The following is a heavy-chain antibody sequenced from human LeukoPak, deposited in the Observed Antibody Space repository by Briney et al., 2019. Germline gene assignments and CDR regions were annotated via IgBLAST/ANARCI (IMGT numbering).Heavy chain of an antibody. CDR2: INPNSGGT. J-gene: IGHJ4*02. V-gene: IGHV1-2*02. CDR3: ARVVVVVVAAKQTYYFDY. CDR1: GYTFTGYY. D-gene: IGHD2-15*01. Sequence: GASVKVSCKASGYTFTGYYMHWVRQAPGQGLEWMGWINPNSGGTNYAQKFQGRVTMTRDTSISTAYMELRSLRSDDTAVYYCARVVVVVVAAKQTYYFDYWGQGTLVTVSS.